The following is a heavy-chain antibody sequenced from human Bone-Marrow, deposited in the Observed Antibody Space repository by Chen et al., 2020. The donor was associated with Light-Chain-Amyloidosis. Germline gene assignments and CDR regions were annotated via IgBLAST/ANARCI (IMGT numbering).Heavy chain of an antibody. D-gene: IGHD3-10*02. CDR1: GGSISSSTFY. CDR3: AKDGLTPDTMSGYFDL. V-gene: IGHV4-39*07. J-gene: IGHJ2*01. Sequence: QLQLQESGPGLVRPSETLSLTCTVAGGSISSSTFYWGWIRQAPGKGLEWIGSIWHTGNTHYRSSLKSRGTISVDTSKYEVSRTMTSVTAADTAIYYYAKDGLTPDTMSGYFDLWSRGTLVTVSS. CDR2: IWHTGNT.